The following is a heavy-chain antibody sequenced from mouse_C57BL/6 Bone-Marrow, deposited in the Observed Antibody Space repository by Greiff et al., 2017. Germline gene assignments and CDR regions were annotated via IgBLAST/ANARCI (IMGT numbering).Heavy chain of an antibody. CDR1: GYTFTSYW. CDR2: IDPSDIYT. CDR3: ARQESY. Sequence: QVQLQQPGAELVKPGASVKLSCKASGYTFTSYWMQWVKQRPGQGLEWIGEIDPSDIYTNYNQKFKGKATLTVDTSSSTAYMQLSSLTSEDSAVYYCARQESYWGQGTTLTVSS. J-gene: IGHJ2*01. V-gene: IGHV1-50*01.